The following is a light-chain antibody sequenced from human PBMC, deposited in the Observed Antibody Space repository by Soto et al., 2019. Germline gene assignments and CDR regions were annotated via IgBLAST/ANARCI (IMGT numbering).Light chain of an antibody. CDR1: QSVSSY. Sequence: ELVFAHSPTTLSISKGERATLSCRASQSVSSYLAWYQQKPGQAPRLLIYDASNRATGIPARFSGSGSGTDFTLTISSLEPEDFAVYYCQQRSNWPWTFGQGTKVDIK. J-gene: IGKJ1*01. CDR2: DAS. CDR3: QQRSNWPWT. V-gene: IGKV3-11*01.